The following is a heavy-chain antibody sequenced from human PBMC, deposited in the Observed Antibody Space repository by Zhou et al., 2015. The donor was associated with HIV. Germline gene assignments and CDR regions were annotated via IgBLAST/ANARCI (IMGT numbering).Heavy chain of an antibody. CDR3: AKDGCSYADCGGVGYFHDS. V-gene: IGHV3-23*04. D-gene: IGHD3-16*01. CDR2: VNHRGVIT. Sequence: VQLVESGGGVVQPGGSLRLSCAASGFTFSDYAMSWVRQAPGKGLEWVSTVNHRGVITHYAASVKGRFIISRDNSRNTLDLQMHGLRADDTAVYYCAKDGCSYADCGGVGYFHDSWGLGALVTVSS. CDR1: GFTFSDYA. J-gene: IGHJ5*02.